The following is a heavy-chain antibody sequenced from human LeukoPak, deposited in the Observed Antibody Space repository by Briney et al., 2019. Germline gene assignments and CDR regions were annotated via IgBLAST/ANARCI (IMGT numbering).Heavy chain of an antibody. V-gene: IGHV3-30*02. J-gene: IGHJ4*02. CDR3: ANIHYDFWSGLDY. D-gene: IGHD3-3*01. CDR1: GCTFSSYG. Sequence: GGSLRLSCAASGCTFSSYGMHWVRQAPGKGLQWVAFIRYDGSNKYYADSLKGRFTISRDNSKNTLYLQMNSLTAEDTAVYYCANIHYDFWSGLDYWGQGTLVTVSS. CDR2: IRYDGSNK.